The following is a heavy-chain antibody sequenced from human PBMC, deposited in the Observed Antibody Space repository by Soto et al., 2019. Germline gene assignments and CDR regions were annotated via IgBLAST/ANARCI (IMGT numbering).Heavy chain of an antibody. CDR2: ISGSGGST. CDR1: GFTFSISA. CDR3: AKDRRFRTSSMEILDY. V-gene: IGHV3-23*01. Sequence: PGGSLRLSCRASGFTFSISAMTWVRQAPGKGLEWVSAISGSGGSTYYADSVKGRFTISRDNSKNTLYLQMNSLRAEDTAVYYCAKDRRFRTSSMEILDYWGQGTLVTVSS. J-gene: IGHJ4*02. D-gene: IGHD1-1*01.